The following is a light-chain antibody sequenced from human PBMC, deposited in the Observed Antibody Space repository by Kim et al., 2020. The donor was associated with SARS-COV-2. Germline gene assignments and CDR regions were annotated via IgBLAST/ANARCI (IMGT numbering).Light chain of an antibody. J-gene: IGKJ1*01. V-gene: IGKV1-5*03. Sequence: DIQMTQSPSTLSASVGDRVTITCRASQSISSWLAWYQQKPGKAPKLLIYKASSLESGVPSRFSGSGSGTEFTLTFRSLQPDDFATYCCQQYNSYTWTFGQGTRVYIK. CDR2: KAS. CDR1: QSISSW. CDR3: QQYNSYTWT.